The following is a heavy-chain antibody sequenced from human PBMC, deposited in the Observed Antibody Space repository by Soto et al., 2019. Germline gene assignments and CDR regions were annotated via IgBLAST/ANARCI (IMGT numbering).Heavy chain of an antibody. CDR1: GYTFTSYG. J-gene: IGHJ5*02. CDR2: ISAYNGNT. D-gene: IGHD3-3*01. CDR3: ARGGYHDFWSGYYTIGWFDP. V-gene: IGHV1-18*01. Sequence: GASVKVSCKASGYTFTSYGISWVRQAPGQGLEWMGWISAYNGNTNYAQKLQGRVTMTTDTSTSTAYMELRSLRSDDTAVYYCARGGYHDFWSGYYTIGWFDPWGQGTLVTVSS.